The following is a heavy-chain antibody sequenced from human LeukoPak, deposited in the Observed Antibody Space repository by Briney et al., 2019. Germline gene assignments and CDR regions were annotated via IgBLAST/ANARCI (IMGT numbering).Heavy chain of an antibody. Sequence: PSETLSLTCTVSGGSISSSSYYWGWIRQPPGKGLEWIGSIYYSGSTYYNPSLKSRVTISVDTSKNQFSLKLSSMTAADTAVYYCARAEDYGDSPRLDYWGQGTLVTVSS. J-gene: IGHJ4*02. CDR1: GGSISSSSYY. CDR2: IYYSGST. CDR3: ARAEDYGDSPRLDY. D-gene: IGHD4-17*01. V-gene: IGHV4-39*01.